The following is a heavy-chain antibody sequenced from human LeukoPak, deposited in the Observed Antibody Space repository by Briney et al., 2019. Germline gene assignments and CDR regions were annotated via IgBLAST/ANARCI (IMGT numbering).Heavy chain of an antibody. V-gene: IGHV4-38-2*01. Sequence: SETLSLTCAVSGYSISSGYYWGWIRQPPGKGLEWIGSIYHSGSTYYNPSLKSRVTISVDTSKNQFSPKLSSVTAADTAVYYCARLWFGELLAFDIWGQGTMVTVSS. CDR1: GYSISSGYY. D-gene: IGHD3-10*01. CDR3: ARLWFGELLAFDI. J-gene: IGHJ3*02. CDR2: IYHSGST.